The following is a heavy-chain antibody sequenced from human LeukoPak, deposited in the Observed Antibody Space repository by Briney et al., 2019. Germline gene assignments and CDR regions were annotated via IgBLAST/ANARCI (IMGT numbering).Heavy chain of an antibody. CDR3: TRILLDHLVFGH. J-gene: IGHJ4*02. D-gene: IGHD2-8*02. V-gene: IGHV3-49*04. Sequence: PARSLRLSCTASGFTFGDYGMSWVLQAPPKGLEWGGFIRINSYSGTTEYATSVKDRFTISRDYSKSIAHLQMNIMKNEDTAVYYCTRILLDHLVFGHWGQGPLVSASS. CDR2: IRINSYSGTT. CDR1: GFTFGDYG.